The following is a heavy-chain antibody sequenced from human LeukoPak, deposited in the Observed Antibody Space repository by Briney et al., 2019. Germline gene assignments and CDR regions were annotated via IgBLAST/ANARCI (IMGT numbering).Heavy chain of an antibody. V-gene: IGHV3-11*01. D-gene: IGHD2-15*01. CDR3: ARDRPVVVVAATDDAFDI. CDR2: ISSSGSTI. Sequence: GSLRLSCAASGFTFSDYDMSWIRQAPGKGLEWVSYISSSGSTIYYADSVKGRFTISRDNAKNSLYLQMNSLRAEDTAVYYCARDRPVVVVAATDDAFDIWGQGTMVTVSS. CDR1: GFTFSDYD. J-gene: IGHJ3*02.